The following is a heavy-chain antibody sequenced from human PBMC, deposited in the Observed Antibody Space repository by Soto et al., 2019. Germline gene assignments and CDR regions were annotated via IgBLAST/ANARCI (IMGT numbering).Heavy chain of an antibody. CDR2: IIPIFGTA. J-gene: IGHJ6*02. V-gene: IGHV1-69*13. D-gene: IGHD2-2*01. Sequence: VKVSCKASRGTFSSYAISWVRQAPVQGLEWMGGIIPIFGTANYAQKFQGRVTITADESTSTAYMELSSLRSEDTAVYYCARDRCSSTSCSDYYYYGMDVWGQGTTVTVSS. CDR3: ARDRCSSTSCSDYYYYGMDV. CDR1: RGTFSSYA.